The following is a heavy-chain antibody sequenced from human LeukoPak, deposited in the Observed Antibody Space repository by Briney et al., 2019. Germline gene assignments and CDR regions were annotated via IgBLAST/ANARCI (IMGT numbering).Heavy chain of an antibody. J-gene: IGHJ6*02. CDR3: AKGDYYGSGSTFKNGMDV. D-gene: IGHD3-10*01. CDR2: FTGSAGNT. V-gene: IGHV3-23*01. CDR1: GFTFSSYA. Sequence: GGSLRLSCADSGFTFSSYAMSWVRQAPGKGLEWASAFTGSAGNTYYADSVKGRFAISRDNSKNSLYLQVNSLRAEDTAVYYCAKGDYYGSGSTFKNGMDVWGQGTTVTVSS.